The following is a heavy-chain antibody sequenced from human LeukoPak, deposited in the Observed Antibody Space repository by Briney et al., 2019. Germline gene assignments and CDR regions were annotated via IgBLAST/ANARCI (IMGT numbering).Heavy chain of an antibody. CDR2: IGVSGGST. D-gene: IGHD3-22*01. CDR3: AKGGYYL. CDR1: GFTVSSNY. V-gene: IGHV3-23*01. J-gene: IGHJ4*02. Sequence: GGSLRLSCAASGFTVSSNYMSWVRQAPGKGLEWVSGIGVSGGSTYYADSVKGRFTISRDNSKNTLYLQMNSLRPEDTAVYYCAKGGYYLGGQGTLVTVSS.